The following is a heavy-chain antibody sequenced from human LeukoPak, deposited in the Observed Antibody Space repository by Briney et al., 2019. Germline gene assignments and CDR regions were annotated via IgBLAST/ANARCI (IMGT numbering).Heavy chain of an antibody. CDR3: ARATDTAMVRYYFDY. J-gene: IGHJ4*02. Sequence: GGSLRLSCAASGFTVSSNYMSWVRQAPWKGLEWVSVIYSGGSTYYADSVKGRFTTSRDNSKNTLYLQMNSLRAEDTAVYYCARATDTAMVRYYFDYWGQGTLVTVSS. V-gene: IGHV3-53*01. CDR1: GFTVSSNY. CDR2: IYSGGST. D-gene: IGHD5-18*01.